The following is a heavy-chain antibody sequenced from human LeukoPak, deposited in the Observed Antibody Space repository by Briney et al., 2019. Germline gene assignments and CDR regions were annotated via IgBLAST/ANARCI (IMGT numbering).Heavy chain of an antibody. J-gene: IGHJ4*02. D-gene: IGHD5-24*01. CDR1: GGSISSYY. CDR2: IYYSGST. Sequence: PSETLSLTCTVSGGSISSYYWSWIRQPPGKGLEWIGYIYYSGSTNYNPSLKSRVTISVDTSKNQFSLKLSSVAAADTAVYYCARFGDDYGDFWGQGTLVTVSS. V-gene: IGHV4-59*01. CDR3: ARFGDDYGDF.